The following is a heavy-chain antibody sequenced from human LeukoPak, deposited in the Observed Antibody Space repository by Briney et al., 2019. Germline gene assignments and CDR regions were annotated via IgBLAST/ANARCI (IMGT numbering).Heavy chain of an antibody. CDR2: VSTDSTHT. J-gene: IGHJ2*01. V-gene: IGHV3-11*05. CDR1: GFTFSDYY. CDR3: TREDNWYFDL. Sequence: PGGSLRLSCTASGFTFSDYYMTWIRQAPGKGLEWLSYVSTDSTHTNYADSVKGRFTISRDNAKSSLYLQLNSLTAEDTAVYYCTREDNWYFDLWGRGTLVTVSS.